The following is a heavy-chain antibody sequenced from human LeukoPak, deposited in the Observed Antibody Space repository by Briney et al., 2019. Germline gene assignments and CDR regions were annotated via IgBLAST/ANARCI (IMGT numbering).Heavy chain of an antibody. V-gene: IGHV4-4*07. D-gene: IGHD3-3*01. CDR1: GGSISSYY. CDR3: ARVSYDFWSGSTPGAREPWFDP. CDR2: IYTSGST. Sequence: SKTLSLTCTVSGGSISSYYWSWIRQPAGKGLEWIGRIYTSGSTNYNPSLKSRVTMSVDTSKNQFSLKLSSVTAADTAVYYCARVSYDFWSGSTPGAREPWFDPWGQGTLVTVSS. J-gene: IGHJ5*02.